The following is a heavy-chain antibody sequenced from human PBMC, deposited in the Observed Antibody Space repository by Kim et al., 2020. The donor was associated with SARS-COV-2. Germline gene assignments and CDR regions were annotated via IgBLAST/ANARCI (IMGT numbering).Heavy chain of an antibody. J-gene: IGHJ4*02. D-gene: IGHD2-2*01. CDR3: ARDLKYHPPNHFDY. CDR1: GYTFTSYG. V-gene: IGHV1-18*04. Sequence: ASVKVSCKASGYTFTSYGISWVRQAPGQGLEWMGWISAYNGNTNYAQKLQGRVTMTTDTSTSTAYMELRSLRSDDTAVYYCARDLKYHPPNHFDYWGQGTLVTVSS. CDR2: ISAYNGNT.